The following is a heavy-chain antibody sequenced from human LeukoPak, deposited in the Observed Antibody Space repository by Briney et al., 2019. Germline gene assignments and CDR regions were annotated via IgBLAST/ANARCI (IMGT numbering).Heavy chain of an antibody. CDR1: GCTFTSYG. CDR3: ARVFSSGWDQGGWFGP. D-gene: IGHD6-19*01. Sequence: ASVKVSCKASGCTFTSYGISWVRQAPGQGLEWMGWISAYNGNTNYAQKLQGRVTMTTDTSTSTAYMELRSLRSDDTAVYYCARVFSSGWDQGGWFGPWGQGTLVTVSS. J-gene: IGHJ5*02. CDR2: ISAYNGNT. V-gene: IGHV1-18*01.